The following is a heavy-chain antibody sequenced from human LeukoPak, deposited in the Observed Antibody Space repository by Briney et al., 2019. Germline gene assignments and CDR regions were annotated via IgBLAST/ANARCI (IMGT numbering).Heavy chain of an antibody. J-gene: IGHJ4*02. Sequence: PGGCLRLSCAASGFTFSSYSMNWVRQAPGKGLEWVSYISSSSSTIYYADSVKGRFTISRDNAKNSLYLQMNSLRAEDTAVYYCARSPTLSVVAHFDYWGQGTLVTVSS. CDR1: GFTFSSYS. CDR3: ARSPTLSVVAHFDY. V-gene: IGHV3-48*01. D-gene: IGHD2-15*01. CDR2: ISSSSSTI.